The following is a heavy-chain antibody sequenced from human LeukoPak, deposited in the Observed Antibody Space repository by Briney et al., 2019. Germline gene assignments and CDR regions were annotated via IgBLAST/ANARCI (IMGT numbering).Heavy chain of an antibody. CDR3: ARGDYYNYGLDV. CDR2: IVSGDSDI. CDR1: GFTFNTYV. V-gene: IGHV3-21*01. Sequence: GGSLRLSCAASGFTFNTYVMNWVRQAPGKGLEWVSSIVSGDSDIYYADSVKGRFTISRDNAQNSLYLQMNSLRDEDTAVYYCARGDYYNYGLDVWGQGTTVTVSS. J-gene: IGHJ6*02.